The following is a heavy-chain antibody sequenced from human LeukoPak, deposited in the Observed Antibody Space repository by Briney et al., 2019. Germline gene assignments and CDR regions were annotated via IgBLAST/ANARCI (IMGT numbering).Heavy chain of an antibody. CDR2: ITGSGDIT. CDR3: AKDRRTIAATGTFF. D-gene: IGHD6-13*01. Sequence: GGSLRLSCAASGFTFSSYAMNWVRQAPGKGLEWVSSITGSGDITYYADSVKGRFTISRDNSENMLFLQMSSLRAEDTAIYFCAKDRRTIAATGTFFWGQGTLVTVSS. J-gene: IGHJ4*02. CDR1: GFTFSSYA. V-gene: IGHV3-23*01.